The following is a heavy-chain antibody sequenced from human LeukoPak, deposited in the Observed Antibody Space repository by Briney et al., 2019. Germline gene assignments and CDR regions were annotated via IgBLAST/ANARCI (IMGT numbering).Heavy chain of an antibody. CDR2: IHHGGTT. D-gene: IGHD1/OR15-1a*01. CDR3: ATDRRGNNHDHDE. J-gene: IGHJ4*02. V-gene: IGHV4-38-2*02. Sequence: SETLSLTCGVSGYSLSRGYFWGWIRQPPGKGLEWIASIHHGGTTYYNPSLRSRVTMLVDTPKNEVSLKLSSVTAADTAVYYCATDRRGNNHDHDEWGQGTLVTVSS. CDR1: GYSLSRGYF.